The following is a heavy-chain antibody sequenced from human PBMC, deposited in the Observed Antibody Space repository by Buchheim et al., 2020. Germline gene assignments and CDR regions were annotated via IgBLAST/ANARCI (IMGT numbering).Heavy chain of an antibody. J-gene: IGHJ4*02. D-gene: IGHD6-19*01. CDR1: GFTFSSYA. Sequence: EVQLLESGGDLVQPGGSLRLSCAASGFTFSSYAMSWVRQAPGKGPEWVSAISGSGGSTYYADSGKGRFPLPRDNSKNPWSLQMSSLRGEDTAVYYCAKVPSSAWIFDYWGQGTL. CDR3: AKVPSSAWIFDY. V-gene: IGHV3-23*01. CDR2: ISGSGGST.